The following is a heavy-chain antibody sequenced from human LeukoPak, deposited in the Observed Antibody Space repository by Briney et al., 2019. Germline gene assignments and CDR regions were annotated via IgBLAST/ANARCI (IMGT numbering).Heavy chain of an antibody. V-gene: IGHV3-13*01. CDR2: IGTAGDT. J-gene: IGHJ5*02. CDR3: ARAVAGNWFDP. D-gene: IGHD6-19*01. Sequence: GGSLRLSCAASGFTFSSYDMHWVRQATGKCLEWVSAIGTAGDTYYPGSVKGRFTISRENAKNSLYLQMNSLRAGDTAVYYCARAVAGNWFDPWGQGTLVTVSS. CDR1: GFTFSSYD.